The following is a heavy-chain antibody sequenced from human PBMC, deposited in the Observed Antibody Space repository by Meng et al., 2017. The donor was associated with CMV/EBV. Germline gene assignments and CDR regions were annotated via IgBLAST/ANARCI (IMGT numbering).Heavy chain of an antibody. Sequence: GESLKISCAASGFTFSDYYMGWIRQAPGRGLEWISHLTRSGNTVFYADSVKGRFTVSRDNSKKSMYLQMSGLRPDNTAVYFFVRVRDPGDPHLGFQHWGRGTLVTVSS. V-gene: IGHV3-11*01. J-gene: IGHJ1*01. CDR3: VRVRDPGDPHLGFQH. CDR1: GFTFSDYY. D-gene: IGHD4-17*01. CDR2: LTRSGNTV.